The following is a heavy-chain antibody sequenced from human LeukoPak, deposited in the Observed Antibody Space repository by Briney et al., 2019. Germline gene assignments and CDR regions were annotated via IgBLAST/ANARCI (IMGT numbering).Heavy chain of an antibody. CDR2: INPNSGGT. CDR1: GYTFTGYC. CDR3: ARVNYDILTGYYYYFDY. V-gene: IGHV1-2*02. J-gene: IGHJ4*02. Sequence: ASVKVSCKASGYTFTGYCMHWVRQAPGQGLEWMGWINPNSGGTNYAQKFQGRVTMTRDTSISTAYMELSRLRSDDTAVYYCARVNYDILTGYYYYFDYWGQGTLVTVSS. D-gene: IGHD3-9*01.